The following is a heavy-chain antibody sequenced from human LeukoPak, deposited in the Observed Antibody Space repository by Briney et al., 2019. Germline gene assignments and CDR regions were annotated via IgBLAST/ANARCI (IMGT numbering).Heavy chain of an antibody. CDR1: GGSISTSSYY. D-gene: IGHD6-19*01. CDR3: ARRHRLGSGWGFDY. CDR2: IYSSGST. V-gene: IGHV4-39*07. J-gene: IGHJ4*02. Sequence: PSETLSLTCTVSGGSISTSSYYWGWVRQPPGKGLEWLGSIYSSGSTNYNPSLKSRLTISVDTSKNQFSLRLSPVTAADTAVYYCARRHRLGSGWGFDYWGQRTLVTVSS.